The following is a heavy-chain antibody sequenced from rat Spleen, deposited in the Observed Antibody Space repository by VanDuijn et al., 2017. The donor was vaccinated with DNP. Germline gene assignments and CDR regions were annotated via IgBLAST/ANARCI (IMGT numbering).Heavy chain of an antibody. CDR3: ASDSYDGTYYFTMDA. CDR2: ISPSGGYT. Sequence: EVQLVESGGGLVQPGRSLKLSCAASGFTFSNYDMAWVRQAPTKGLEWVASISPSGGYTYYRDSVKGRFTVSRDNAKSSLYLLMDSLRSEDTATYYCASDSYDGTYYFTMDAWGQGTSVTVSS. V-gene: IGHV5-25*01. D-gene: IGHD1-12*02. CDR1: GFTFSNYD. J-gene: IGHJ4*01.